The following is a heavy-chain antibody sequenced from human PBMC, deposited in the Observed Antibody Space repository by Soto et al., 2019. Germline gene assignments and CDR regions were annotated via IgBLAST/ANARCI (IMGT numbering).Heavy chain of an antibody. CDR1: GYSFTTYW. D-gene: IGHD5-18*01. CDR2: IYPGDSDT. J-gene: IGHJ4*02. CDR3: ARREDSAIALDY. Sequence: LKISCKGSGYSFTTYWICWVRQMPGKGLEWMGIIYPGDSDTRYSPSFQGQVTISADKSISTAYLQWSTLKASDTAMYYCARREDSAIALDYWGPGTRVTVSS. V-gene: IGHV5-51*01.